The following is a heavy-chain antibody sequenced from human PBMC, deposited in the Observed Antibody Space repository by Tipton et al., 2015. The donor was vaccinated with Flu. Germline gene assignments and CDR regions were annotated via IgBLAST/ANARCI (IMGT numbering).Heavy chain of an antibody. J-gene: IGHJ6*02. V-gene: IGHV3-53*01. D-gene: IGHD3-16*02. CDR1: GFTASSNS. Sequence: SLRLSCAASGFTASSNSMSWVRQAPGKGLEWISLIYSAGSTYYADSVKGRFTISRDNSKNTVFLQMNTLRAEDTAVYYCARVLSSEYYYGMDVWGQGTTVTVSS. CDR3: ARVLSSEYYYGMDV. CDR2: IYSAGST.